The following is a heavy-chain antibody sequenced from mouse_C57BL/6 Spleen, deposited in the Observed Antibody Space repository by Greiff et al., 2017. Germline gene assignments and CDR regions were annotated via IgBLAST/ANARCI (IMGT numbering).Heavy chain of an antibody. CDR1: GYTFTDYY. J-gene: IGHJ4*01. Sequence: EVQLQQSGPELVKPGASVKISCKASGYTFTDYYMNWVKQSHGKSLEWIGDINPNNGGTSYNQKFKGKATLTVDKSSSTAYMELRSLTSEDSAVYYCARHRDYDAMDYWGQGTSVTVSS. CDR2: INPNNGGT. V-gene: IGHV1-26*01. CDR3: ARHRDYDAMDY.